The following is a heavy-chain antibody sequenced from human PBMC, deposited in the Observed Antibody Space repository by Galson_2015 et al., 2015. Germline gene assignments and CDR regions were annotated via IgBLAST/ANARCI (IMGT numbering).Heavy chain of an antibody. Sequence: SVKVSCKASGGTFSSYAISWVRQAPGQGLEWMGGIIPIFGTANYAQKFQGRVTITADESTSTAYMELSSLRSEDTAVYYCARVGYYGSGSYYNHNNWFDPWGQGTLVTVSS. CDR1: GGTFSSYA. CDR2: IIPIFGTA. V-gene: IGHV1-69*13. CDR3: ARVGYYGSGSYYNHNNWFDP. J-gene: IGHJ5*02. D-gene: IGHD3-10*01.